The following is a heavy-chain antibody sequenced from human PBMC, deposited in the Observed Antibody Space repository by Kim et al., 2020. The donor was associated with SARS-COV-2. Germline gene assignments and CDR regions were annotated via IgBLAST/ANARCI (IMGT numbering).Heavy chain of an antibody. CDR3: AKDYYDSSRTFYYGIDV. CDR2: IPGGGPNT. Sequence: GGSLRLSCVASGFTFSSYAMNWVRQTPGKGLEWVSGIPGGGPNTYYADSVKGRFTMSRDNSQHTVYLQMNSLRAEDTAVYYCAKDYYDSSRTFYYGIDV. V-gene: IGHV3-23*01. D-gene: IGHD3-22*01. CDR1: GFTFSSYA. J-gene: IGHJ6*01.